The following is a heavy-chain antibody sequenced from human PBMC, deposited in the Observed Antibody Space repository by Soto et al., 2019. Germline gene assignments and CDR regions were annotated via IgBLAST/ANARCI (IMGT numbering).Heavy chain of an antibody. J-gene: IGHJ4*02. V-gene: IGHV4-4*02. CDR3: AARQVWSRPWTDRRLDY. CDR1: GDSINSIHW. CDR2: ISHSGNT. D-gene: IGHD3-22*01. Sequence: SETLSLTCAGSGDSINSIHWWILVRQPPEKGLEWIGQISHSGNTNYNPSLTSRVTISVDKSKNHFYLKLTSVTAADTAVYHCAARQVWSRPWTDRRLDYWGEGTMVTVAS.